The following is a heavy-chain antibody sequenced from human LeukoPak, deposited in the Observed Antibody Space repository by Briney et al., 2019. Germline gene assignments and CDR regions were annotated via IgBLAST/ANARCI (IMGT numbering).Heavy chain of an antibody. Sequence: GGSLRLSCAASGCTFSSHWMSWVRQAPGKGLEWVANIKPDGSEKYPVDSVKGRFTVTRDNARNTLYLQMSRLRDDDSAVYYCANEWLLNLLDYWGQGTLVTVSS. D-gene: IGHD3-3*01. CDR3: ANEWLLNLLDY. V-gene: IGHV3-7*01. CDR1: GCTFSSHW. J-gene: IGHJ4*02. CDR2: IKPDGSEK.